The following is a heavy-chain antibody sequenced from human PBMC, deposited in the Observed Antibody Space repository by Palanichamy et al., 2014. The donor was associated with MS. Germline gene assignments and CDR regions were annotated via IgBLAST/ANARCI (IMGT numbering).Heavy chain of an antibody. D-gene: IGHD3-10*01. CDR2: IHYTGNT. Sequence: QVQLQESGPGLVSPSQTLSLTCIVSGGSLSSGAYYWTWIRQLPGKGLEWMGYIHYTGNTYYNPSLKSRISISVDASRTRFSLHLSSVTAADTAVYYCARESMLRAVTYSYYFFDVWGKGATVTVSS. CDR1: GGSLSSGAYY. CDR3: ARESMLRAVTYSYYFFDV. J-gene: IGHJ6*03. V-gene: IGHV4-31*03.